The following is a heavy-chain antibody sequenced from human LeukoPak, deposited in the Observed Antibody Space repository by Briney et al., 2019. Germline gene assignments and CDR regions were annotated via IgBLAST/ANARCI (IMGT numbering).Heavy chain of an antibody. CDR3: ATLGEYYDSSGYYYN. J-gene: IGHJ4*02. CDR1: GGSFSGYY. CDR2: INHSGST. D-gene: IGHD3-22*01. V-gene: IGHV4-34*01. Sequence: SETLSLTCAAYGGSFSGYYWSWIRQPPGKGLEWIGEINHSGSTYYNPSLKSRVTISVDSSKNQFSLKLTSVTAADTAVYYCATLGEYYDSSGYYYNWGQGTLVTVSS.